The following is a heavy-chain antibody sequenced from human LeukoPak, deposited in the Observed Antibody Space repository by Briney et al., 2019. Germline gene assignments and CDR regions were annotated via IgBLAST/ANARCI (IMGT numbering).Heavy chain of an antibody. Sequence: GGSLRLSCAASGFTFSYYAMTWVRQAPGKGLEWVSAISGSGGSTYYADSVKGRFTISRDNSKNTLYLQMNSLRAEDTALYYCARDYYDSSGYSYFDYWGQGTLVTVSS. CDR1: GFTFSYYA. J-gene: IGHJ4*02. V-gene: IGHV3-23*01. CDR3: ARDYYDSSGYSYFDY. D-gene: IGHD3-22*01. CDR2: ISGSGGST.